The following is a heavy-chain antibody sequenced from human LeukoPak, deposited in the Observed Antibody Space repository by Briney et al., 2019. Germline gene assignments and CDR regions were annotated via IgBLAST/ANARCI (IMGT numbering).Heavy chain of an antibody. D-gene: IGHD2-21*02. J-gene: IGHJ6*03. V-gene: IGHV1-69*06. CDR1: GGTFSSYA. CDR2: IIPIFGTA. CDR3: ARDGCGGDCYSEYYYYYMDV. Sequence: SVKVSCKASGGTFSSYAISWVRQAPGQGLEWMGGIIPIFGTANYAQKFQGRVTITADKSTSTAYMELSSLRSEDTAVYYCARDGCGGDCYSEYYYYYMDVWGKGTTVTVSS.